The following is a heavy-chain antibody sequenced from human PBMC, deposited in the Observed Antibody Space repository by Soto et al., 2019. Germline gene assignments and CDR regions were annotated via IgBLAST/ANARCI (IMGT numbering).Heavy chain of an antibody. Sequence: GGSLRLSCAASGFTFSNAWMSWVRQAPGKGLEWVVRIKSKTDGRTTDYAAHVKGRFTIAREDSKKTLYLQMNSLKTEDAAVYYSNTVSPMFRGFDYWGQGTLVTVSS. J-gene: IGHJ4*02. D-gene: IGHD3-10*01. CDR1: GFTFSNAW. V-gene: IGHV3-15*01. CDR2: IKSKTDGRTT. CDR3: NTVSPMFRGFDY.